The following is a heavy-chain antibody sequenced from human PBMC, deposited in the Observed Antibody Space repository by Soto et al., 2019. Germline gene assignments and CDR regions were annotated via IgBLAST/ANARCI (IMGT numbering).Heavy chain of an antibody. CDR1: GFTFRDYA. CDR2: LSGSPNSA. CDR3: ARGAGFPAFGVIKHGFEI. J-gene: IGHJ3*02. D-gene: IGHD3-3*01. V-gene: IGHV3-23*01. Sequence: EVQVLQSGGGLGQPGGSLRLSCAAGGFTFRDYAMSWVRQAPGKGLEWVSTLSGSPNSAFYADSVKGRFTISRESSDNIRYLQMYILVAEVTAAYHRARGAGFPAFGVIKHGFEIWGQGTLVTVSS.